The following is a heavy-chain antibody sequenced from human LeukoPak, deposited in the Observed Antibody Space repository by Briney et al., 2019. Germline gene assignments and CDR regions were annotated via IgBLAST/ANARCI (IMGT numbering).Heavy chain of an antibody. CDR2: IACDGCHT. V-gene: IGHV3-30-3*01. Sequence: PGGHVSLSCASSVFTYSTYFMHCVRPARSRGLAGVADIACDGCHTLCVESVKGQVTISRDNSKNTVYLQMNSMRAEDRAVYFCARERQDTILHSGGFDIWGEGRIVAVCS. D-gene: IGHD2-21*01. J-gene: IGHJ3*02. CDR3: ARERQDTILHSGGFDI. CDR1: VFTYSTYF.